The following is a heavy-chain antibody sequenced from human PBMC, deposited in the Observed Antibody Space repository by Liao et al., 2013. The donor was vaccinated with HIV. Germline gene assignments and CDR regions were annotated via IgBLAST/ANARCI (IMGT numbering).Heavy chain of an antibody. CDR2: STIVAAP. CDR1: GVTFSDYY. CDR3: ARVSRTEWGSQSCYYMDV. V-gene: IGHV4-34*11. Sequence: QVRLKQWGAGPLKPSETLSVTCAVYGVTFSDYYWSWIRQPPREGDWSGLDMSTIVAAPTTTPPSKSRVSLSVDASRNQFSLKLRSVTAADTAVYFCARVSRTEWGSQSCYYMDVWGKGTTVTVSS. D-gene: IGHD3-10*01. J-gene: IGHJ6*03.